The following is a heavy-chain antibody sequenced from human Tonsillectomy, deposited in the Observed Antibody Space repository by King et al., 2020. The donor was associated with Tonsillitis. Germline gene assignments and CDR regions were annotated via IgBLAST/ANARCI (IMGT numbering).Heavy chain of an antibody. CDR1: GFTFSNYS. V-gene: IGHV3-21*01. J-gene: IGHJ6*03. CDR3: ARVILGSSGGRRYFYYMDV. Sequence: VQLVESGGGLVKPGGSLRLPCAASGFTFSNYSMNWVRQAPGKGLEWVSSITSGSTYIYYADSVKGRFTISRDNAKNSLYLQMNSLRAEDTAVYYCARVILGSSGGRRYFYYMDVWGKGTTVTVSS. D-gene: IGHD6-13*01. CDR2: ITSGSTYI.